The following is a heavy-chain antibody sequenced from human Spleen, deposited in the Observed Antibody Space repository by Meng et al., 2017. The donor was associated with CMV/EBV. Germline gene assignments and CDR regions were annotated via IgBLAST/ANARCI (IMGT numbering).Heavy chain of an antibody. D-gene: IGHD1-20*01. J-gene: IGHJ4*02. CDR2: IWYDGSNK. Sequence: ASGFTFSGYGMHWVRQAPGKGLEWVAVIWYDGSNKYYADSVKGRFTISRDNSKNTLYLQMNSLRAEDTAVYYCAKDKAVTGTTAYDYWGQGTLVTVSS. CDR3: AKDKAVTGTTAYDY. V-gene: IGHV3-33*06. CDR1: GFTFSGYG.